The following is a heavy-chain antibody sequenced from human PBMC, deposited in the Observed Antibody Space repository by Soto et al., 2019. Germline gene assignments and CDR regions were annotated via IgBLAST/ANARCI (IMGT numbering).Heavy chain of an antibody. CDR3: ARDRGPSSGYYPYWFDP. J-gene: IGHJ5*02. CDR2: IIPIFGTA. D-gene: IGHD3-22*01. Sequence: QVQLVQSGAEVKKPGSSVKVSCKASGGTFSSYALTWVRQAPGQGLEWMGGIIPIFGTANYAQKFQARVTIPADESTSTAYMELSSLRSEDTAVYYCARDRGPSSGYYPYWFDPWGRGTLVTVSS. V-gene: IGHV1-69*12. CDR1: GGTFSSYA.